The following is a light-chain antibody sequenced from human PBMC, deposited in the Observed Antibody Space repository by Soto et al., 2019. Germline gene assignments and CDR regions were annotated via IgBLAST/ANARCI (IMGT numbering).Light chain of an antibody. CDR1: SSYVGGYNY. Sequence: QSVLTQPRSVSGSPGQSVTISCIGNSSYVGGYNYVSWYQQHPGTAPKLLIYGVSERPSGVPDRFSGSKSGSTASLTISGLQAEDEADYYCAAWDDSLNGQVFGTGTKVTVL. CDR2: GVS. J-gene: IGLJ1*01. CDR3: AAWDDSLNGQV. V-gene: IGLV2-11*01.